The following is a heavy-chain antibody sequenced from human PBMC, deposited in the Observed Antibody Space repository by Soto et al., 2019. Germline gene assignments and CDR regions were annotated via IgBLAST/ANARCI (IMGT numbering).Heavy chain of an antibody. CDR3: ARETWGSSSWYIYYGMDV. CDR1: GGSISSYY. Sequence: SETLSLTCTVSGGSISSYYWSWIRQPAGKGLEWIGRIYTSGSTIYNPSLKSRVTMSVDTSKNQFSLKLSSVTAADTAVYYCARETWGSSSWYIYYGMDVWGQGTTVTVSS. CDR2: IYTSGST. J-gene: IGHJ6*02. V-gene: IGHV4-4*07. D-gene: IGHD6-13*01.